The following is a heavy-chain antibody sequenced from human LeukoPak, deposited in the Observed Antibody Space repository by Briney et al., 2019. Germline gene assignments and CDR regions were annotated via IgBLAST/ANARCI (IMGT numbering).Heavy chain of an antibody. CDR1: GDTFSNYD. J-gene: IGHJ4*02. D-gene: IGHD6-13*01. CDR2: IIPVFDTA. V-gene: IGHV1-69*05. Sequence: GSSVKVSCKASGDTFSNYDVTWVRQAPGQGLEGMGRIIPVFDTAKYAHNFQGRDTMTTDESSSTAYMELYSLRAEDTAVYYCALSAGKQLVYFDFWGQGTLVTVSS. CDR3: ALSAGKQLVYFDF.